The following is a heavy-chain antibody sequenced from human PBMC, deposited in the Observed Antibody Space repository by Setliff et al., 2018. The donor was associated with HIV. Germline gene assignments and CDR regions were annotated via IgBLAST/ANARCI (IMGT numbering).Heavy chain of an antibody. CDR2: IYPGDSDT. D-gene: IGHD3-22*01. CDR3: ARSLCYYDSCGYYYNY. Sequence: PGESLKISCKSSESVFAKHWIAWVRQMPGKGLEWVGIIYPGDSDTRYSPSFQGQVTISVDKSINTAYLQWNSLKASDTAMYYCARSLCYYDSCGYYYNYWGQGTLVTVSS. J-gene: IGHJ4*02. V-gene: IGHV5-51*01. CDR1: ESVFAKHW.